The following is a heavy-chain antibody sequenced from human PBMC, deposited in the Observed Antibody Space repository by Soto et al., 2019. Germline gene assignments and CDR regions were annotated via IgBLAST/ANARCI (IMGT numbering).Heavy chain of an antibody. CDR1: GFTFSSYA. CDR3: ARERGAWGMDV. D-gene: IGHD3-10*01. Sequence: EVQLLESGGGLVQPGGSLRLSCAASGFTFSSYAMSWVRQAPGKGLEWVSAIGTAGDTYYPGSVKGRFTISRENAKNSLYLQMNSLRAGDTAVYYCARERGAWGMDVWGQGTTVTVSS. V-gene: IGHV3-13*01. J-gene: IGHJ6*02. CDR2: IGTAGDT.